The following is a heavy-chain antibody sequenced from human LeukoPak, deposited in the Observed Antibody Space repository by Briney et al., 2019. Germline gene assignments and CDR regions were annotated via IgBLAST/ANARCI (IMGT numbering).Heavy chain of an antibody. J-gene: IGHJ6*02. D-gene: IGHD1-1*01. Sequence: PGGSLRLSCAASGFTFSSYWMSWVSQAPGKGLEWVANIKQDGSEKYYVDSVKGRFTISRDNAKNSLYLQMNSLRAEDTAVYYCARDGISYYYYGMDVWGQGTTVTVSS. CDR2: IKQDGSEK. CDR1: GFTFSSYW. V-gene: IGHV3-7*01. CDR3: ARDGISYYYYGMDV.